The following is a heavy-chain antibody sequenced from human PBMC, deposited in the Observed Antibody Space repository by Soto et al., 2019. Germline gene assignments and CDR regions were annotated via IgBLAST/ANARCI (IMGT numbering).Heavy chain of an antibody. D-gene: IGHD6-19*01. CDR3: ARGASHSTGWYIWFDP. V-gene: IGHV1-69*01. CDR2: IIPKFGTT. CDR1: GGTFSTYP. J-gene: IGHJ5*02. Sequence: QVQLVQSGAEVKKPGSSVKVSCKASGGTFSTYPINWVRHAPGQGLEYMGGIIPKFGTTNYAQKFRGTVTITADESKSTAYMELKNLRAEDTDVYYWARGASHSTGWYIWFDPWGQGTLVTVSS.